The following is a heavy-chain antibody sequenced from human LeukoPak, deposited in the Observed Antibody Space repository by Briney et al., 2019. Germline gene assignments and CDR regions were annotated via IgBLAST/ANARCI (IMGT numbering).Heavy chain of an antibody. Sequence: PSETLSLTCTVSGGXIRNYYCSWIRQPPGRGLEWIGYIYYSGSTNYNPSLKSRVTMSLDTSKNRISLEVSSVIAADTAVYYCARIRDSGGYHFDYWGQGILVTVSS. V-gene: IGHV4-59*01. CDR1: GGXIRNYY. J-gene: IGHJ4*02. CDR2: IYYSGST. D-gene: IGHD3-16*02. CDR3: ARIRDSGGYHFDY.